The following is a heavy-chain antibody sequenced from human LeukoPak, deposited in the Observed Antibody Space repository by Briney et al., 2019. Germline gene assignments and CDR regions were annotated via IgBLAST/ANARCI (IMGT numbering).Heavy chain of an antibody. Sequence: GGSLRLSCAASGFTVSTNYMNWVRQAPGKGLEWVSVIYSDDSTYYADSVNGRFTISRDSSSNTLYLQMNSLRAEDTAVYYCAKGGIAMADYYFDYWGQGTLVTVSS. CDR2: IYSDDST. CDR1: GFTVSTNY. D-gene: IGHD6-19*01. CDR3: AKGGIAMADYYFDY. J-gene: IGHJ4*02. V-gene: IGHV3-53*01.